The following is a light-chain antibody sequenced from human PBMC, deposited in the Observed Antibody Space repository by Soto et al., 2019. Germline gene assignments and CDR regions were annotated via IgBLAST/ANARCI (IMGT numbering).Light chain of an antibody. CDR3: LQDYNYPWT. CDR2: VAS. Sequence: IQMPQSPSSLAASVGDTVTVTCRASRYIRTALSWYQHRPGQAPKVLICVASSLQSGVPSRFSGSGYGTDFTLTISSLQPEDFATYYCLQDYNYPWTFGQGTKVDIK. CDR1: RYIRTA. V-gene: IGKV1-6*01. J-gene: IGKJ1*01.